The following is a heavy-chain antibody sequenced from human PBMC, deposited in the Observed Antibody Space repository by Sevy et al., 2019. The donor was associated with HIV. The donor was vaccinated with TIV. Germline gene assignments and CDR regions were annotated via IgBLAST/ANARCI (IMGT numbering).Heavy chain of an antibody. V-gene: IGHV1-24*01. CDR2: FDPEDGET. CDR3: STTKAFYEASGSPFDY. CDR1: GKSLTAFS. J-gene: IGHJ4*02. D-gene: IGHD3-22*01. Sequence: ASVKVSCKVSGKSLTAFSMHWVRPAPGKGLEWMGSFDPEDGETIYAQKLQGRLTMTEDTSTDTAYLELSRLRSEDTAVYYCSTTKAFYEASGSPFDYWGQGTLVTVSS.